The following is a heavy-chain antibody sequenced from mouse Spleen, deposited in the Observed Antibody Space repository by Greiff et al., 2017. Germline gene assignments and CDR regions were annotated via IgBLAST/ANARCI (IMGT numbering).Heavy chain of an antibody. Sequence: EVQLQQSGAELVRPGASVKLSCTASGFNIKDYYMHWVKQRPEQGLEWIGRIDPEDGDTEYAPKFQGKATMTADTSSNTAYLQLSSLTSEDTAVYYCTTSSGGYFAWFAYWGQGTLVTVSA. V-gene: IGHV14-1*01. CDR2: IDPEDGDT. D-gene: IGHD2-3*01. CDR1: GFNIKDYY. J-gene: IGHJ3*01. CDR3: TTSSGGYFAWFAY.